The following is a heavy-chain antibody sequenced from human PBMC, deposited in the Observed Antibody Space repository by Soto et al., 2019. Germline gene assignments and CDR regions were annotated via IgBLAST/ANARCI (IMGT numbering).Heavy chain of an antibody. CDR1: GGSFSTYA. Sequence: SVKVSCKASGGSFSTYAFSWVRQAPGHGLEWMGGIIPIFDSPYYAQNFQGRVTIAADRSTSTVYMELSSLTPEDTAVYYCARGAECRGYCLKKFTWLDTWGQGTLVTVSS. J-gene: IGHJ5*02. CDR2: IIPIFDSP. V-gene: IGHV1-69*06. D-gene: IGHD2-15*01. CDR3: ARGAECRGYCLKKFTWLDT.